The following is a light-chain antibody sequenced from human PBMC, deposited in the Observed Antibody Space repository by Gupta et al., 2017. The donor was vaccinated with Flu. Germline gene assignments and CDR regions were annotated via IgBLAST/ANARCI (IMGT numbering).Light chain of an antibody. Sequence: SYELTQPPSMSVSPGLPARNPCFGDELPNQYTHWYQQKPGQAPTLVIYNDLLRPSGIPARFSGSTSGTKVTLTISGVQAGDEAHYYCQSADYSGTDPWVFGGGTKLTVL. CDR1: ELPNQY. CDR3: QSADYSGTDPWV. J-gene: IGLJ3*02. V-gene: IGLV3-25*02. CDR2: NDL.